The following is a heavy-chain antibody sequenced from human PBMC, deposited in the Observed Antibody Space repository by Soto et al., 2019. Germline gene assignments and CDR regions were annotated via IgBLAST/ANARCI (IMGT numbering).Heavy chain of an antibody. V-gene: IGHV1-18*01. Sequence: ASVKVSCKASGYTFSIYCISWVRQAPGQGLEWMGWISTYNRNTNYVQKLQGRVTMTTDTSTSTAYMELRSLSSNDTAVYYCARELRSSSLDFDYWGQGTLVTVSS. CDR2: ISTYNRNT. CDR1: GYTFSIYC. J-gene: IGHJ4*02. D-gene: IGHD6-13*01. CDR3: ARELRSSSLDFDY.